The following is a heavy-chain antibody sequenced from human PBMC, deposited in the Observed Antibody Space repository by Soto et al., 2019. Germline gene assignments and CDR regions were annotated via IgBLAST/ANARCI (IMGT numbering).Heavy chain of an antibody. Sequence: GGSLRLSCAASGFTFSSYAVSWVRQAPGKGPECISSISGSGSTIYYADSVKGRFTISRDNSKNTLYLQMSSLRAEDTAVYYCAKVFYYYDSSGYYYFDYWGQGTLVTVSS. CDR1: GFTFSSYA. V-gene: IGHV3-23*01. CDR3: AKVFYYYDSSGYYYFDY. J-gene: IGHJ4*02. CDR2: ISGSGSTI. D-gene: IGHD3-22*01.